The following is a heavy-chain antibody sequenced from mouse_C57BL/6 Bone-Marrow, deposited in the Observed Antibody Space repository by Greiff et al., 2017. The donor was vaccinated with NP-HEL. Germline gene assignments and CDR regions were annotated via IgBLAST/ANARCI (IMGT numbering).Heavy chain of an antibody. D-gene: IGHD1-1*01. J-gene: IGHJ3*01. CDR3: AQNGYYYGSSSLAY. Sequence: QVQLQQSGPGLVQPSQSLSITCTASGFSLTSYGVHWVRQAPGKGLEWLGVIWRGGSTDYNAAFMSRLRISQDNSKSKVFFTMDLLQANDTAIYYCAQNGYYYGSSSLAYWGQGTLVTVSA. CDR2: IWRGGST. V-gene: IGHV2-5*01. CDR1: GFSLTSYG.